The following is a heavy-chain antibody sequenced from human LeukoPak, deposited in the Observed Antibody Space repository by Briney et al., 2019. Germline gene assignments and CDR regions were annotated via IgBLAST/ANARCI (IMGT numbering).Heavy chain of an antibody. CDR3: ARGTLSYFDL. V-gene: IGHV6-1*01. CDR1: GDRVSNNSAA. Sequence: SQTLSLTCAISGDRVSNNSAAWNWIRQSPSRGLEWLGSTYYRSKWYNGYALSVKGRVTINPDTSKNQFSLQMNFLIPEDAAVYYCARGTLSYFDLWGRGTLVTVSS. CDR2: TYYRSKWYN. J-gene: IGHJ2*01.